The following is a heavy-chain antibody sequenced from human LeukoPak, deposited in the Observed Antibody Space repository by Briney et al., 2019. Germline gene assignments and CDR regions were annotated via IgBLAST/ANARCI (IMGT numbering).Heavy chain of an antibody. Sequence: PGGSLRLSCVASGFPFSSYWMTWVRQAPGKVLEWVSGISGSGGSTYYADSVKGRFTISRDNSKNTLYLQMNSLRAEDTAVYYCAKDSVPYYYGSGSYPDYWGQGTLVTVSS. CDR1: GFPFSSYW. CDR2: ISGSGGST. J-gene: IGHJ4*02. V-gene: IGHV3-23*01. CDR3: AKDSVPYYYGSGSYPDY. D-gene: IGHD3-10*01.